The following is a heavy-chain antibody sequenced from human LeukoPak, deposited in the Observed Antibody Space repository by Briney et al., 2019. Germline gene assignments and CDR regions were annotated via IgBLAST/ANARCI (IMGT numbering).Heavy chain of an antibody. J-gene: IGHJ5*02. CDR3: ARAEKICFGENNWFDP. Sequence: SETLSLTCTVSGGSISSGDYYWSWIRQPPGKGLEWIGYIYYSGSTYYNPSLKCRVTISVDTSKNQFSLKLSSVTAADTAVYYCARAEKICFGENNWFDPWGQGTLVTVSS. D-gene: IGHD3-10*01. CDR1: GGSISSGDYY. V-gene: IGHV4-30-4*01. CDR2: IYYSGST.